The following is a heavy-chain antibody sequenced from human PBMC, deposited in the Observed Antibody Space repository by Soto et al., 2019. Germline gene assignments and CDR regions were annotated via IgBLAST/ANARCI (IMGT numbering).Heavy chain of an antibody. D-gene: IGHD2-2*01. Sequence: EVQLLESGGGLVQPGGSLRLSCAASGFTFSRYGMSWVRQAPGKGLEWVSGISESGGITDYADSVKGRFTISRDNSRNTLSLQLNSLRAEETAVYYCAPWRAGVCSSTSGFAYWGQGTLVTVSS. V-gene: IGHV3-23*01. CDR3: APWRAGVCSSTSGFAY. J-gene: IGHJ4*02. CDR1: GFTFSRYG. CDR2: ISESGGIT.